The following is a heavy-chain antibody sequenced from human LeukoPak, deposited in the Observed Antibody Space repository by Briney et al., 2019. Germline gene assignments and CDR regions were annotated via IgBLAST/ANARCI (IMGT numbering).Heavy chain of an antibody. V-gene: IGHV5-10-1*01. D-gene: IGHD2-2*01. CDR2: IDPSDSYT. J-gene: IGHJ6*02. CDR3: ARVVPAANPYYYYGMDV. CDR1: GYNFTSSW. Sequence: GESLKISCKGSGYNFTSSWISWVRQMPGKGLEWMGRIDPSDSYTNYSPSFQGHVTISADKSISTAYLQWSSLKASDTAMYYCARVVPAANPYYYYGMDVWGQGTTVTVSS.